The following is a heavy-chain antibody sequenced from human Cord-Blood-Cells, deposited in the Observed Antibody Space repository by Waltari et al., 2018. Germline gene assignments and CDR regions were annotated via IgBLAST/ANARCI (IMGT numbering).Heavy chain of an antibody. J-gene: IGHJ4*02. V-gene: IGHV4-39*01. D-gene: IGHD2-2*01. CDR1: GGSISSSSSS. CDR3: ARHRDIVVVPAAFDY. Sequence: QLQLQVSGPGLVKPSETLSLTCTVSGGSISSSSSSWGWIRQPQGKGLEWIGSIYYSGSTYYNPSLKSRVTISVDTSKNQFSLKLSSVTAADTAVYYCARHRDIVVVPAAFDYWGQGTLVTVSS. CDR2: IYYSGST.